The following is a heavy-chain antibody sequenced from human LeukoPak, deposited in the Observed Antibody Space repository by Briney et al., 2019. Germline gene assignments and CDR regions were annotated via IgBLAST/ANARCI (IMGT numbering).Heavy chain of an antibody. CDR2: IIPIFCTA. V-gene: IGHV1-69*05. CDR1: GGTFSSYA. CDR3: ARADIAAAGFAYYFDY. J-gene: IGHJ4*02. D-gene: IGHD6-13*01. Sequence: EASVKDSCKASGGTFSSYAISWVRQAPGQGLEWMGGIIPIFCTANYAQKFQGRVTITTDESTSTAYMELSSLRSEDTAVYYCARADIAAAGFAYYFDYWGQGTLVTVSS.